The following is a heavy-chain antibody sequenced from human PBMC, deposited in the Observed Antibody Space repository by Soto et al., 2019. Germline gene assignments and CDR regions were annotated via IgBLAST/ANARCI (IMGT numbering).Heavy chain of an antibody. V-gene: IGHV1-18*01. CDR3: ARRSLDNCGFSSGTRVGFDF. J-gene: IGHJ4*02. CDR1: GYTFTSYG. Sequence: QVQLVQSGAEVKKPGASVKVSCKASGYTFTSYGISWVRQAPGQGLEWMGWISAYNGNTNYAQKLQGRVTMTTDTSTCIAYEELGSRRSDDTAVYYCARRSLDNCGFSSGTRVGFDFWGQGTLVTVSS. CDR2: ISAYNGNT. D-gene: IGHD3-3*01.